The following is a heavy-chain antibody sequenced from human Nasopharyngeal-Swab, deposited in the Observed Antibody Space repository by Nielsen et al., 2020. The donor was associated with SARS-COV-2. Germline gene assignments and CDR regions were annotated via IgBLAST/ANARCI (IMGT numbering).Heavy chain of an antibody. CDR1: GFTFRNYV. CDR2: ISPSGGTT. V-gene: IGHV3-23*01. D-gene: IGHD5-12*01. Sequence: GGSLRLSCAASGFTFRNYVMNWVRQAPGRGLEWVSAISPSGGTTHDADSVKGRFTISRDNSKNTLYLQLNSLRAEDTAIYYCVKDLAYDEVSWGQGTLVTVSS. J-gene: IGHJ5*02. CDR3: VKDLAYDEVS.